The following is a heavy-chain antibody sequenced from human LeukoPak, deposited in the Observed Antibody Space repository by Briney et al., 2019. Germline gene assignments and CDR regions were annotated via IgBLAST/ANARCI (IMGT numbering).Heavy chain of an antibody. D-gene: IGHD6-13*01. V-gene: IGHV3-21*01. CDR1: GFTFSSYS. Sequence: GGSLRLSCAASGFTFSSYSMNWVRQAPGKGLEWVSSISSSSSYIYYADSVKGRFTISRDNAKNSLYLQMNSLRAEDTAVYCCARASSSWSPGGFGFDYWGQGTLVTVSS. CDR2: ISSSSSYI. J-gene: IGHJ4*02. CDR3: ARASSSWSPGGFGFDY.